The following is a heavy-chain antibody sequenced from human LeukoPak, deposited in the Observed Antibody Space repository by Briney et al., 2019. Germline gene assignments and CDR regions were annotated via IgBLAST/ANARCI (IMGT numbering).Heavy chain of an antibody. CDR2: IIPIFGTV. Sequence: SVKVSCKASGGTFSSYAISWVRQAPGQGLEWMGGIIPIFGTVNYAQKFQGRVTITTDESTSTAYMELSSLRSEDTAVYYCARGYDSHYYYYYMDVWCKGTTVTVSS. D-gene: IGHD3-16*01. CDR3: ARGYDSHYYYYYMDV. V-gene: IGHV1-69*05. CDR1: GGTFSSYA. J-gene: IGHJ6*03.